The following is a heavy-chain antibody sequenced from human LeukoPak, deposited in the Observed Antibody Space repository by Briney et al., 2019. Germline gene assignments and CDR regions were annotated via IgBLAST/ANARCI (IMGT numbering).Heavy chain of an antibody. CDR1: GFTFSSYA. J-gene: IGHJ4*02. V-gene: IGHV3-23*01. D-gene: IGHD2-8*01. Sequence: PGGSLRLSCAASGFTFSSYAVSWVRQAPGKGLEWVSAISGSGGSTYYADSVKGRFTISRDNSKNTLYLQMNSLRAEDTAVYYCAKDIFTLGYCTNGVCYKGDYWGQGTLVTVSS. CDR2: ISGSGGST. CDR3: AKDIFTLGYCTNGVCYKGDY.